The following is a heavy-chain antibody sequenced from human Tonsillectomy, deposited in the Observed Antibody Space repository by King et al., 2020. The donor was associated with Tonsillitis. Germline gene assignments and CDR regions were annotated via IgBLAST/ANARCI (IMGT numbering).Heavy chain of an antibody. CDR1: GFTFGDYA. CDR2: IRSKAYGGTT. Sequence: QLVQSGGGLVQPGRSLRLSCTASGFTFGDYAMSWVRQAPGKGLEWVGFIRSKAYGGTTEYAASVKGRFTISRDDSKSIAYLQMNSLKTEDTAVYYCIRVRYGGNPYFDYWGKGTLVPV. V-gene: IGHV3-49*04. D-gene: IGHD4-23*01. J-gene: IGHJ4*02. CDR3: IRVRYGGNPYFDY.